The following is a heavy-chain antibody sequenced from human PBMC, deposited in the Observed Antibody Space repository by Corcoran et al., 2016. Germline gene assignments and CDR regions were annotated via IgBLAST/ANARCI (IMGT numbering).Heavy chain of an antibody. V-gene: IGHV3-30*18. D-gene: IGHD3-3*01. CDR1: GFTFSSYG. CDR3: AKDWSAHYYYYGMDV. CDR2: ISYDGSNK. Sequence: QVQLVESGGGVVQPGRSLRLSCAASGFTFSSYGMHWVRQAPGKGLEWVAVISYDGSNKYYADSVKGRFTISRDNSKNTLYLQMNSLRAEDTSVYYCAKDWSAHYYYYGMDVWGQGTTVTVSS. J-gene: IGHJ6*02.